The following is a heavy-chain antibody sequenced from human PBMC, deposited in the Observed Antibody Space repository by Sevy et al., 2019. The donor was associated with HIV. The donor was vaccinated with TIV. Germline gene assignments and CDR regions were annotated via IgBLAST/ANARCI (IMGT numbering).Heavy chain of an antibody. CDR3: TGDRYTLVRGIIMTWFDP. CDR2: THSNGNT. D-gene: IGHD3-10*01. Sequence: SETLSLTCTVSGGSISGYYWSWIRQSPGKGLEWIAYTHSNGNTNYNPSLKSRVTISIDTSKNQLSRNLSSVTAAETAVYYCTGDRYTLVRGIIMTWFDPWGQGTLVTVSS. J-gene: IGHJ5*02. V-gene: IGHV4-59*01. CDR1: GGSISGYY.